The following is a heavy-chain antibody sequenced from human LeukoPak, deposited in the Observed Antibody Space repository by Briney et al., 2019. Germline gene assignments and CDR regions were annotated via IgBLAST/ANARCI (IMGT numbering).Heavy chain of an antibody. V-gene: IGHV3-48*03. Sequence: GGSLRLSCAASGFTFSSYEMNWVRQAPGEGLEWVSFISSSSSTIYSADSVKGRFTISRDNAKNSLYLQMNSLRAEDTAVYYCARDLYSYPYGYCYYGMDVWGQGTTVTVSS. CDR1: GFTFSSYE. D-gene: IGHD5-18*01. CDR2: ISSSSSTI. J-gene: IGHJ6*02. CDR3: ARDLYSYPYGYCYYGMDV.